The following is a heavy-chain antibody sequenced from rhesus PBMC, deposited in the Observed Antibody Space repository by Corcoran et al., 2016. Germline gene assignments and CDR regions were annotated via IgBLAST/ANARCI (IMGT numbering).Heavy chain of an antibody. Sequence: QVQLQESGPGLVKPSETLSLTCAVSGGSISSGYYYRSWIRQPPGKGLEWIGYLTYSASTSYNPSIKSRVTISRDTSKNQVSLKLSSVTAADTAVYYCARRGTTITRLGHWGQGVLVTVSS. CDR3: ARRGTTITRLGH. CDR2: LTYSAST. J-gene: IGHJ4*01. CDR1: GGSISSGYYY. D-gene: IGHD3-40*01. V-gene: IGHV4-122*02.